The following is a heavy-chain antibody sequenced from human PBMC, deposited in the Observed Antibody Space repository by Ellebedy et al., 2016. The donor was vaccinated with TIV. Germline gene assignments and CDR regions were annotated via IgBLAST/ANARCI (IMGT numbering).Heavy chain of an antibody. V-gene: IGHV3-7*03. Sequence: ESLKISCAASGFTFNRYWMSSVRQAPGKGLEWVANINQDGSRIYHVDSVKGRFTISRDNAKNSVYLRMNTLRVEDTAVYHCVRDGAYGDYSPGYYGMDVWGQGTTVTVSS. J-gene: IGHJ6*02. CDR2: INQDGSRI. D-gene: IGHD3-22*01. CDR3: VRDGAYGDYSPGYYGMDV. CDR1: GFTFNRYW.